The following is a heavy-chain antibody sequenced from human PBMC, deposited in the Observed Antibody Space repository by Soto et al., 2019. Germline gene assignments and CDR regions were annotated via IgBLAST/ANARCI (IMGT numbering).Heavy chain of an antibody. CDR1: GGTFRSYT. J-gene: IGHJ4*02. Sequence: QVQLVQSGAEVKKPGSSVKVSCKASGGTFRSYTIIWIRQAPGQGIEWMGRLIPRLDIANSAQKFQGRVTMTADKSTSTACKELSSLRAEDPAVYYCAQSLVVPTALYHLDSWGLGTLVTVSS. CDR3: AQSLVVPTALYHLDS. V-gene: IGHV1-69*02. CDR2: LIPRLDIA. D-gene: IGHD2-2*01.